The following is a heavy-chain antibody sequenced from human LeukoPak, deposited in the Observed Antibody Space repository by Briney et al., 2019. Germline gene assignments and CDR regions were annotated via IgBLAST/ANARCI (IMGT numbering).Heavy chain of an antibody. CDR3: AKADGSWTYDP. CDR2: ISASGGSI. CDR1: GFTFSSYA. J-gene: IGHJ5*02. D-gene: IGHD5-24*01. Sequence: GGSLRLSCAASGFTFSSYAMSWVRQAPGKGLEWVSAISASGGSIHYADSVKGRFTISRDNSKNTLFLQMNSLRAEDTAVYYCAKADGSWTYDPWGQGTLVTVSS. V-gene: IGHV3-23*01.